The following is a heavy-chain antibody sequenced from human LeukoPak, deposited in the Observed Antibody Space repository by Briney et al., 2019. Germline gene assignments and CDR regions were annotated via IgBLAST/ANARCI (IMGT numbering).Heavy chain of an antibody. CDR2: IYYSGST. Sequence: SETLSLTCTVSGGSISSGDYYWSWIRQPPGKGLEWIGYIYYSGSTYYNPSLKSRVTISVDTSKNQFSLKLSSVTAADTAVYYCARARLTYYYDSSGRNFDYWGQGTLVTVSS. CDR3: ARARLTYYYDSSGRNFDY. D-gene: IGHD3-22*01. V-gene: IGHV4-30-4*01. J-gene: IGHJ4*02. CDR1: GGSISSGDYY.